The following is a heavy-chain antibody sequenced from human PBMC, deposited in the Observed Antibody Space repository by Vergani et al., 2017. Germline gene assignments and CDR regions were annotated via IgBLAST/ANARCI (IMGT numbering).Heavy chain of an antibody. CDR3: ARGPDTFIANDGTDKWYYYGMDV. V-gene: IGHV3-33*01. J-gene: IGHJ6*02. CDR1: GFTFSSYG. Sequence: QVQLVESGGGVVQPGRSLRLSCAASGFTFSSYGMHWVRQAPGKGLEWVAVIWYDGSNKYYADSVKGRFTISRDNSKNTLYLQMNSLRAEDTAVYYCARGPDTFIANDGTDKWYYYGMDVWGQGTTVTVSS. D-gene: IGHD6-13*01. CDR2: IWYDGSNK.